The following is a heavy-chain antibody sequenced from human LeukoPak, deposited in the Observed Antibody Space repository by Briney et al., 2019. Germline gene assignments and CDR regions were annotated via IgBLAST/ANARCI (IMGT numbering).Heavy chain of an antibody. Sequence: GASVKVSCKASGYTFTRHYMHWVRQAPGQGLEWMGVINSGGSWTGYAQKFQGRVTMTRDMSTSTDYMELSSLRSEDTAVYYCARDNSVGDTAWWFDPWGQGTLVTVSS. CDR3: ARDNSVGDTAWWFDP. V-gene: IGHV1-46*01. J-gene: IGHJ5*02. CDR2: INSGGSWT. D-gene: IGHD1-26*01. CDR1: GYTFTRHY.